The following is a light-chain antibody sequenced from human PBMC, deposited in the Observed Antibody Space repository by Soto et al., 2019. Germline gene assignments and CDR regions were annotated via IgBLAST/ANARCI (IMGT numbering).Light chain of an antibody. CDR2: GAS. Sequence: EIVMTQSPATLSVSPGERATLSCRASQSVSILLAWYQQKPGQAPRLLIYGASSRATGIPDRFSGSGSGTDFTLTISSLQSEDLAIYYCHQYHSWPWTFGQGTKVDIK. CDR3: HQYHSWPWT. CDR1: QSVSIL. J-gene: IGKJ1*01. V-gene: IGKV3D-15*01.